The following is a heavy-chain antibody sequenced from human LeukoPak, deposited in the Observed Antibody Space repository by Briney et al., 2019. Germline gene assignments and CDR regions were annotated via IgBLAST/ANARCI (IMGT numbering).Heavy chain of an antibody. D-gene: IGHD3-9*01. CDR1: GGTFSSYA. V-gene: IGHV1-69*06. CDR2: VIPIFGTA. J-gene: IGHJ4*02. Sequence: GASVKVSCKASGGTFSSYAISWVRQAPGQGLEWMGGVIPIFGTANYAQKFQGRGTITADKSTSTAYLELSSLRSEDTAVYYCARDRFPYYDILTGYYNFDYWNQGTLATVSS. CDR3: ARDRFPYYDILTGYYNFDY.